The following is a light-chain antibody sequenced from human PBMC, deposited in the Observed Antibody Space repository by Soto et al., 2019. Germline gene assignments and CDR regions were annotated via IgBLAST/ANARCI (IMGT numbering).Light chain of an antibody. Sequence: EIVLTQSPGTLSLSPGERATLSCRASQSVSSSYLAWYQQKPGQAPGLLIYGASSRATGIPDRFSGSGYGTDFTLTISRLEPEDFAVYYCQQYGSSPLTFGQGTRLEIK. CDR2: GAS. V-gene: IGKV3-20*01. J-gene: IGKJ5*01. CDR3: QQYGSSPLT. CDR1: QSVSSSY.